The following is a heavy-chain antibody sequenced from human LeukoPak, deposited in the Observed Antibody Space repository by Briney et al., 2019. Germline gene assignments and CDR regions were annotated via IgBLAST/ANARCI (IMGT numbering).Heavy chain of an antibody. Sequence: SETLSLTCAVYGGSFSGYIWSWIRQPPGKGLEWIGEINHSGSTNYNPSLKSRVTISVDTSKNQFSLKLSSVTAADTAVYYCARYSSSWYYFDYWGQGTLVTVSP. CDR3: ARYSSSWYYFDY. D-gene: IGHD6-13*01. CDR2: INHSGST. J-gene: IGHJ4*02. CDR1: GGSFSGYI. V-gene: IGHV4-34*01.